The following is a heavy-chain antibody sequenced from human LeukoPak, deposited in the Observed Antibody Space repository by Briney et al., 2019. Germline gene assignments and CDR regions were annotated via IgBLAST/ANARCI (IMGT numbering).Heavy chain of an antibody. Sequence: PSETLSLTCTASGGSISSSYWSWIRQPPGKGLDCIGYIYYSGSTNYNPSLKSRVTISVDTSKNQFSLKLSSVTAADTAVYYCARAGDFWSGPYFDYWGQGTLVTASS. J-gene: IGHJ4*02. D-gene: IGHD3-3*01. CDR3: ARAGDFWSGPYFDY. CDR2: IYYSGST. V-gene: IGHV4-59*13. CDR1: GGSISSSY.